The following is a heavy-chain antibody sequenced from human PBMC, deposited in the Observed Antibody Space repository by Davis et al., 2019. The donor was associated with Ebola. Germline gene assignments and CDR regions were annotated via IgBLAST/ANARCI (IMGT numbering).Heavy chain of an antibody. V-gene: IGHV1-69*04. Sequence: SVKVSCKASGYTFTSYAISWVRQAPGQGLEWMGRIIPILGIANYAQKFQGRVTITADKSTSTAYMELSSLRAEDTAVYYCARERQLVRGYYYYYYGMDVWGQGTTVTVSS. J-gene: IGHJ6*02. D-gene: IGHD6-13*01. CDR3: ARERQLVRGYYYYYYGMDV. CDR2: IIPILGIA. CDR1: GYTFTSYA.